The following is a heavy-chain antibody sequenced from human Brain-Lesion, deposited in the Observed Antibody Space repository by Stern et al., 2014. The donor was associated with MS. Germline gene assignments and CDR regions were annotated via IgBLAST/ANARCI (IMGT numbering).Heavy chain of an antibody. D-gene: IGHD1-26*01. Sequence: QVQLVQSGPGLVKPSQTLSLTCTVSGGSISSSGYYWSWIRQPHDKGLEWIWRIHDSGSTYYNPPPKGRCPIIRHTAKPQFSLKLPFVTAADTAVYYCATTRWDLFTWNWFDPWGQGTLVTVSS. J-gene: IGHJ5*02. CDR3: ATTRWDLFTWNWFDP. CDR1: GGSISSSGYY. CDR2: IHDSGST. V-gene: IGHV4-61*02.